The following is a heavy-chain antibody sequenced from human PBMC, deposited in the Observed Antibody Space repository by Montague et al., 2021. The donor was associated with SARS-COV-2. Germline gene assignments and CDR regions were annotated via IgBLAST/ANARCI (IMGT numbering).Heavy chain of an antibody. CDR1: GGSISSSSYY. V-gene: IGHV4-39*01. Sequence: SETLSLTCTVSGGSISSSSYYWGWIRQPPGKGLEWIGSIYYSGSTYYNPSLKSRVTISVDTSKNQFPLKLSSMTAADTAVYYCARESGSGSYLVYWGQGTLVTVSS. CDR3: ARESGSGSYLVY. D-gene: IGHD3-10*01. CDR2: IYYSGST. J-gene: IGHJ4*02.